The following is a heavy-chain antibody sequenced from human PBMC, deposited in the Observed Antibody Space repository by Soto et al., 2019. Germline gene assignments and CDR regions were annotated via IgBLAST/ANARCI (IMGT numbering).Heavy chain of an antibody. CDR2: ITYDGSNK. Sequence: QVQLVESGGDVIQPGKSLKLSCEASGFTFNTYGMYWVRQAPGQGLEWVAAITYDGSNKYHADNVKGRFTITRDNSKNTPYLQMNSVRVEDTAVYYCAKYIVRYTYAACDYCGQVAQVTVAS. CDR3: AKYIVRYTYAACDY. V-gene: IGHV3-30*18. CDR1: GFTFNTYG. D-gene: IGHD2-21*01. J-gene: IGHJ4*02.